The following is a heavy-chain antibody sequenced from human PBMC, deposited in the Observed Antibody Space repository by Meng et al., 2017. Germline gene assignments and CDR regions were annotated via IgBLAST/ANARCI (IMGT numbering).Heavy chain of an antibody. Sequence: GESLKISCAASGFTFSSYSMNWVRQAPGKGLEWVSSISSSSSYIYYADSVKGRFTISRDNAKNSLYLQMNSLRAEDTAVYYCARDQGEEYSYGYEYYYYGMDVWGQGTTVTVYS. CDR1: GFTFSSYS. CDR2: ISSSSSYI. D-gene: IGHD5-18*01. CDR3: ARDQGEEYSYGYEYYYYGMDV. J-gene: IGHJ6*01. V-gene: IGHV3-21*01.